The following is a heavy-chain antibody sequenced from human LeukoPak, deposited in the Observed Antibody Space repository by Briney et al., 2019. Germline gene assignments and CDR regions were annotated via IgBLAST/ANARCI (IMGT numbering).Heavy chain of an antibody. V-gene: IGHV3-11*04. CDR1: GFTFSDYY. Sequence: GGSVRLSCAASGFTFSDYYMSWIRQAPGKGLEWVSYISSSGSTIYYADSVKGRFTISRDNAKNSLYLQMNSLRAEDTAVYYCARYLATITGCFDPWGQGTLVTVSS. J-gene: IGHJ5*02. CDR3: ARYLATITGCFDP. D-gene: IGHD5-12*01. CDR2: ISSSGSTI.